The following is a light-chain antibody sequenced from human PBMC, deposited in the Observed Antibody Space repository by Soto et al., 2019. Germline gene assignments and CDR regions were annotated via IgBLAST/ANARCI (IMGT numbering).Light chain of an antibody. V-gene: IGLV1-47*01. CDR2: RND. J-gene: IGLJ2*01. CDR1: SSNIGRNY. CDR3: ATWDDSHLV. Sequence: QSVLTQSPSASGTPGQRVTISCSGSSSNIGRNYVYWYQQLPGTAPKLLIYRNDQRPSGVPGRFSGSKSGTSASLATSGLRSEDAADYFCATWDDSHLVLGGGTKLTVL.